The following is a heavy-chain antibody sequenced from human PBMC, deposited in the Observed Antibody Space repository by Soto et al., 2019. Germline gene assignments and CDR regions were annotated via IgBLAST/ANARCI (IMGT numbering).Heavy chain of an antibody. CDR2: IFHSGNM. J-gene: IGHJ5*02. CDR3: AREESFSHWLDP. CDR1: GGSISSLGYY. D-gene: IGHD3-10*01. Sequence: PSETLSLTCAVSGGSISSLGYYWSWIRQDPGKGLEWIGHIFHSGNMDYNPSLQSRVTMSVDTSKNQFSLKLSSVTAADTAVYYCAREESFSHWLDPWGQGTLVTVSS. V-gene: IGHV4-31*11.